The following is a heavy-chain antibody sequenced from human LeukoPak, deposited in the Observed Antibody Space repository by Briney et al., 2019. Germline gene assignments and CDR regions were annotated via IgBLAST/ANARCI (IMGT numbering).Heavy chain of an antibody. J-gene: IGHJ5*02. CDR2: ISAYNGNT. CDR1: GYTFTSYG. CDR3: ARDRWQLVRTVKYNWFDP. V-gene: IGHV1-18*01. Sequence: ASVKVSCKASGYTFTSYGISWVRQAPGQGLEWMGWISAYNGNTNYAQKLQGRVTMTTDTSTSTAYMELRSLRSDDTAVYYCARDRWQLVRTVKYNWFDPWGQGTLVTVSS. D-gene: IGHD6-6*01.